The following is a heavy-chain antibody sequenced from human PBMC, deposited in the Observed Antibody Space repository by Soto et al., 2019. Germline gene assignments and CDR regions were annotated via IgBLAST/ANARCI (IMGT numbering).Heavy chain of an antibody. CDR3: ARMRPTDWHDYYFFGMDL. CDR1: GGSLTDHY. V-gene: IGHV4-59*11. J-gene: IGHJ6*02. D-gene: IGHD3-9*01. Sequence: QVQLHESGPGLVKPSETLSLTCNVSGGSLTDHYWTWIRQPPGKGLGWIGCVFSRGGTYYAPSRKSRVTLSLDTSKNHFSLRLTSMTTADTAVYYCARMRPTDWHDYYFFGMDLWGQGTTVTVSS. CDR2: VFSRGGT.